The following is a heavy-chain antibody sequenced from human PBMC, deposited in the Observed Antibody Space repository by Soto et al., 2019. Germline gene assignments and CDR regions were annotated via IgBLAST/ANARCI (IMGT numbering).Heavy chain of an antibody. V-gene: IGHV1-3*01. CDR1: GYTFTSYA. D-gene: IGHD6-13*01. Sequence: ASVKVSCKASGYTFTSYAMHWVRQAPGQRLEWMGWINAGNGNTKYSQKFQGRVTITRDTSASTAYMELSSLRSEDTAVYYCARSAADHYYYYGMDVWGQGTTVTVSS. CDR3: ARSAADHYYYYGMDV. J-gene: IGHJ6*02. CDR2: INAGNGNT.